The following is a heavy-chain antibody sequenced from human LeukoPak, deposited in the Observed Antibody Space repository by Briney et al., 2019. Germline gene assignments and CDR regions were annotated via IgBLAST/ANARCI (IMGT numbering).Heavy chain of an antibody. CDR3: TRGRDTTGYFVY. V-gene: IGHV7-4-1*02. D-gene: IGHD3-22*01. Sequence: ASVKVSCKASGYTFTNYTINCMRLAPGQGLEWMGWIDTNTGNPTYAQGFAGRFVFSLDTSVTTTYLQITSLKAEDTAVYYCTRGRDTTGYFVYWGQGTLVTVSS. CDR1: GYTFTNYT. J-gene: IGHJ4*02. CDR2: IDTNTGNP.